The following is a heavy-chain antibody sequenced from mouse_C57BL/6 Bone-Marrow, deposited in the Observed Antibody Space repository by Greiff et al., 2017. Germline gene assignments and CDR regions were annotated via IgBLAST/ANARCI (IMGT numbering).Heavy chain of an antibody. V-gene: IGHV1-39*01. D-gene: IGHD1-1*01. CDR2: INPNYGTT. CDR1: GYSFTDYN. J-gene: IGHJ4*01. Sequence: VQLQQSGPELVKPGASVKISCKASGYSFTDYNMNWVKPSHGKSLEWIGVINPNYGTTSYHQTFKSKATLTVAQSSSTAYMRLNSLPSEASEVYYFAYGSSPEATDDWGQGTSVTVSS. CDR3: AYGSSPEATDD.